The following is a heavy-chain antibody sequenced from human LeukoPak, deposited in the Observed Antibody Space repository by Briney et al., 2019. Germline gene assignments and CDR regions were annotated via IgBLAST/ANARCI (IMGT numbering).Heavy chain of an antibody. Sequence: GASVKVSCKASGYTFTSYDINWVRQATGQGLEWMGWMNPNSGNTGYAQKFQGRVTMTRNTSISTAYMELSSLRSEDTAVYYCARNPIPYGSVSRYWFDLWGQGTLVTVSS. CDR1: GYTFTSYD. CDR2: MNPNSGNT. J-gene: IGHJ5*02. V-gene: IGHV1-8*01. D-gene: IGHD3-10*01. CDR3: ARNPIPYGSVSRYWFDL.